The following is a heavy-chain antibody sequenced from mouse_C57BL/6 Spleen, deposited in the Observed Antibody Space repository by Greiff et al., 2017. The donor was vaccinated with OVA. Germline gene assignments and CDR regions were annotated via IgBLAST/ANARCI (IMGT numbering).Heavy chain of an antibody. CDR2: IYPGDGDT. CDR3: ARSNYDYESFAY. Sequence: VQLQQSGPELVKPGASVKISCKASGYAFSSSWMNWVKQRPGKGLEWIGRIYPGDGDTNYNGKFKGKATLTADKSSSTAYMQLSSLTSEDSAVYFCARSNYDYESFAYWGQGTLVTVSA. CDR1: GYAFSSSW. J-gene: IGHJ3*01. V-gene: IGHV1-82*01. D-gene: IGHD2-4*01.